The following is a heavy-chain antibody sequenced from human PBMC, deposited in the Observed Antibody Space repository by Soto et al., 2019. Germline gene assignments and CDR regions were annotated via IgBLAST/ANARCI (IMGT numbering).Heavy chain of an antibody. V-gene: IGHV3-23*01. Sequence: GGSLRLSCATSGLTFSNYAMSWVRQAPGGGLEWVSSMSGSSSTTYYADSVRGRFTISRDRSKNTLYLQMSSLRAEDAALYYCAKNQERELPRVIDFWGQGTLVTVS. D-gene: IGHD1-7*01. J-gene: IGHJ4*02. CDR2: MSGSSSTT. CDR3: AKNQERELPRVIDF. CDR1: GLTFSNYA.